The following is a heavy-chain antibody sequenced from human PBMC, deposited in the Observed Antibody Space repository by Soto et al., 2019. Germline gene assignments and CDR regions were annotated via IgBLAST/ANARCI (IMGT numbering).Heavy chain of an antibody. CDR2: IYYSGNT. CDR3: AKQGGKYGIRTFDP. CDR1: GGSISSDY. D-gene: IGHD1-1*01. V-gene: IGHV4-59*08. Sequence: QVQLQESGPGPVKPSETLSLTCTVSGGSISSDYWSWLRQSPGKGLDWIGYIYYSGNTKYNPSLESRVTISIDASKNQVSLNLRSVTAADTAVYYCAKQGGKYGIRTFDPWGQGTLVTVSS. J-gene: IGHJ5*02.